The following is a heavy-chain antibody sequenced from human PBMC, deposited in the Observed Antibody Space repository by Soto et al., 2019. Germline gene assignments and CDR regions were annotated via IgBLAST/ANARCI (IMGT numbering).Heavy chain of an antibody. D-gene: IGHD4-17*01. CDR2: IWYDGSNK. Sequence: GSLRLSCAASGFTFSSYGMHWVRQAPGKGLEWVAVIWYDGSNKYYADSVKGRFTISRDNSKNTLYLQMNSLRAEDTAVYYCAREAYDYGDYYFDYWGQGTLVTVSS. CDR1: GFTFSSYG. J-gene: IGHJ4*02. CDR3: AREAYDYGDYYFDY. V-gene: IGHV3-33*01.